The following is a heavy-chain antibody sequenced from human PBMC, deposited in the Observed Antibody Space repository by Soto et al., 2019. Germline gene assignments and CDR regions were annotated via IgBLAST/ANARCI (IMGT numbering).Heavy chain of an antibody. CDR3: ARGLGWSGRGVEDYYYYGMDV. Sequence: QVQLVQSGAEGKKPGASVKVSCKASGYTFTSYAMHWVRQAPGQRLERMGWIAAGNGNTKYSQKFQARVTITSDTSARSAYMELSSLRSEDTAVYYWARGLGWSGRGVEDYYYYGMDVWGQGTTVTVSS. J-gene: IGHJ6*02. V-gene: IGHV1-3*01. D-gene: IGHD3-10*01. CDR2: IAAGNGNT. CDR1: GYTFTSYA.